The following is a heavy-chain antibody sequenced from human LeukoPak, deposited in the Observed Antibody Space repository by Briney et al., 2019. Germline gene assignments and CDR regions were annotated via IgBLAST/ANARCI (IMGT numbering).Heavy chain of an antibody. V-gene: IGHV3-21*01. D-gene: IGHD1-26*01. Sequence: GGSLRFSCAASGFTFSDYALNWVRQAPGKGLEWISSITGSSYKKYYAESLKGRVTISRDNAKNSLYLQMDSLRAEDTAVYYCGVGASSASEFDYWGQGTLVTVSS. J-gene: IGHJ4*02. CDR2: ITGSSYKK. CDR1: GFTFSDYA. CDR3: GVGASSASEFDY.